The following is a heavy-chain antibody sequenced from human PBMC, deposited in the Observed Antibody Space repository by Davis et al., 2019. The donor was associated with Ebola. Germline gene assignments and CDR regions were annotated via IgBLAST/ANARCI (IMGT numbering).Heavy chain of an antibody. CDR2: IYHSGST. D-gene: IGHD6-13*01. J-gene: IGHJ4*02. Sequence: MPSETLSLTGAVSGGSISSSNWWSWVSQPPGKGLEWIGEIYHSGSTNYNPSLKSRVTISVDTSKNQFSLKLSSVTAADTAVYYCARGDLGGKQLVYWGQGTLVTVSS. CDR1: GGSISSSNW. CDR3: ARGDLGGKQLVY. V-gene: IGHV4-4*02.